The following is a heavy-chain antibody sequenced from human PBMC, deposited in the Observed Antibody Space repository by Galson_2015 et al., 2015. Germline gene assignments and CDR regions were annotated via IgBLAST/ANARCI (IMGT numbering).Heavy chain of an antibody. J-gene: IGHJ3*02. CDR2: INQDGSEK. CDR1: GFTFSSYW. V-gene: IGHV3-7*01. Sequence: SLRLSCAASGFTFSSYWMSWVRQAPGKGLEWVANINQDGSEKYYVDSVKGRFTISRDNAKNSLSLQMNSLRAEDTAVYYCARAVYFYDSRIDAFDIWGQGTMVTVSS. CDR3: ARAVYFYDSRIDAFDI. D-gene: IGHD3-22*01.